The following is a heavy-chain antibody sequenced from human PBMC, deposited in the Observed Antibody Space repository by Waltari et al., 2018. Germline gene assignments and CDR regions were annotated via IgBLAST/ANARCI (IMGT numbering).Heavy chain of an antibody. V-gene: IGHV1-18*01. CDR2: ISAYNGNT. Sequence: QVQLVQPGAEVKKPGASVKVSCKASGYTFTSSGLSWVRPAPGQGLEWMGWISAYNGNTNYAQKLQGRVTMTTDTSTSTAYMELRSLRSDDTAVYYCARKRWELLLPAFDIWGQGTMVTVSS. CDR3: ARKRWELLLPAFDI. D-gene: IGHD1-26*01. CDR1: GYTFTSSG. J-gene: IGHJ3*02.